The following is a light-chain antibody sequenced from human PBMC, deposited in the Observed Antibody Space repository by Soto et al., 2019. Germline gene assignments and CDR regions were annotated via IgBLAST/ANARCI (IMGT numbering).Light chain of an antibody. CDR1: QTVSFSS. J-gene: IGKJ1*01. CDR2: GTV. Sequence: EIVLTQSPGTLSLSPGEGASLSCRASQTVSFSSLAWYQQKPGQAPRLLIYGTVSRATGIPDRFSGSGSGTDFTLTISRLEPADFAVYYCQQFGSTFVTFGQGTKVEFK. CDR3: QQFGSTFVT. V-gene: IGKV3-20*01.